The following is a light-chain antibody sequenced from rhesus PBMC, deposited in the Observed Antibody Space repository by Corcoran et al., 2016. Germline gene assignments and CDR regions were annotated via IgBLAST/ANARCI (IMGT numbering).Light chain of an antibody. Sequence: DIQMTQSPSSLSASVGDTVTITCRASQDINNYLAWYQQQQGKAPKPLMFYASNLESGVPSRFSGHGSVTDFILTISSLLPEDFAIYYCQQHNSSPYSFGQGTKVGIK. J-gene: IGKJ2*01. V-gene: IGKV1S14*01. CDR3: QQHNSSPYS. CDR2: YAS. CDR1: QDINNY.